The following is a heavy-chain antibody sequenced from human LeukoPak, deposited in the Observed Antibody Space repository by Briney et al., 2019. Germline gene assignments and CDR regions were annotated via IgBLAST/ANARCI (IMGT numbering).Heavy chain of an antibody. CDR1: GFTFSSYG. CDR2: IRYDGSNK. Sequence: AGGSLRLSCAASGFTFSSYGMHWVRQAPGKGLEWVAFIRYDGSNKYYADSVKGRFTISRDNSKNTLYLQMNSLRAEDTAVYYCAKMGDIVVVPAAILEGDDDYWGQGTLVTVPS. J-gene: IGHJ4*02. V-gene: IGHV3-30*02. D-gene: IGHD2-2*02. CDR3: AKMGDIVVVPAAILEGDDDY.